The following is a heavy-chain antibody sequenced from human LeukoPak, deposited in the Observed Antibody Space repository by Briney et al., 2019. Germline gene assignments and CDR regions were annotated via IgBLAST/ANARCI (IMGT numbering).Heavy chain of an antibody. J-gene: IGHJ4*02. CDR2: ISGAGDRT. Sequence: GGSLRLSCAASGITFSTFAMSWVRQAPGRGLECVSVISGAGDRTYYAETVRGRFTISRDNSKNTLYLQMNSLRAEDTAVYYCAKPLARGYFDNWGQGALVTVSS. D-gene: IGHD3-10*01. CDR3: AKPLARGYFDN. CDR1: GITFSTFA. V-gene: IGHV3-23*01.